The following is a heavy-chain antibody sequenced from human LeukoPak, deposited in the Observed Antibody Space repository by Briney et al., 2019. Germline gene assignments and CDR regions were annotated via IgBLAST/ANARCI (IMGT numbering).Heavy chain of an antibody. J-gene: IGHJ4*02. Sequence: GGSLRLSCAASGFTVNSSYMSWVRQAPGKGLEWVSVVYSGDRTYYADSVKGRFTISRDDSTNTLYLLMNSLRAEDTAVYYCARGYLIDYWGQGTLVTVSP. D-gene: IGHD1-26*01. CDR2: VYSGDRT. CDR1: GFTVNSSY. V-gene: IGHV3-66*01. CDR3: ARGYLIDY.